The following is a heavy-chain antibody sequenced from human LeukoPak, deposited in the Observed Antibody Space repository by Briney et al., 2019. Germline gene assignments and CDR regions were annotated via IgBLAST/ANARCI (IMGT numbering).Heavy chain of an antibody. Sequence: GGSLRLSCAASGFTFSSYWMSWVRQAPGKGLEWVANIKQDGSEKYYVDSVKGRFTISRDNAKNSLYLQMNSLRAEVTAVYYCARTTGGYYYYMDVWGKGTTVTVSS. J-gene: IGHJ6*03. CDR3: ARTTGGYYYYMDV. V-gene: IGHV3-7*01. D-gene: IGHD1-14*01. CDR1: GFTFSSYW. CDR2: IKQDGSEK.